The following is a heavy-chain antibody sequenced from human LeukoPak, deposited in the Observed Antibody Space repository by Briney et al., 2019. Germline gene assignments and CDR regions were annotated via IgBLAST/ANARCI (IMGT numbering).Heavy chain of an antibody. CDR1: GYTFTSYA. CDR3: ARGGSSGWYGGESYYFDY. J-gene: IGHJ4*02. V-gene: IGHV1-3*01. Sequence: ASVKVSCKASGYTFTSYAMHWVRQAPGQRLEWMGWINAGNGNTKYSQKFQGRVTITRDTSASTAYMELSSLRSEDTAVYYCARGGSSGWYGGESYYFDYWGQGTLVTVSS. CDR2: INAGNGNT. D-gene: IGHD6-19*01.